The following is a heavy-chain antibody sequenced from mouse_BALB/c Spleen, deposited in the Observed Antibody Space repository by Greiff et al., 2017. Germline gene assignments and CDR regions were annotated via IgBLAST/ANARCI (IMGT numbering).Heavy chain of an antibody. CDR2: IYPGNVNT. V-gene: IGHV1S56*01. CDR3: ARGVFDY. Sequence: VKLQESGPELVKPGASVRISCKASGYTFTSYYIHWVKQRPGQGLEWIGWIYPGNVNTKYNEKFKGKATLTADKSSSTAYMQLSSLTSEDSAVYFCARGVFDYWGQGTTLTVSS. J-gene: IGHJ2*01. CDR1: GYTFTSYY.